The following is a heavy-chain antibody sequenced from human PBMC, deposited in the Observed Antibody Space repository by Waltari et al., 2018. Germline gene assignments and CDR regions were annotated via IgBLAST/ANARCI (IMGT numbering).Heavy chain of an antibody. D-gene: IGHD3-16*02. J-gene: IGHJ4*02. Sequence: QVQLQQWGAGLLKPSETLSLTCAVYGGSFSGYYWSWIRKPPGKGLEWIGEINHSGSTNYNPSIKSRVTISVDTSKNQFSLKLSSVTAADTAVYYCARPYWGSYRKGPFDYWGQGTLVTVSS. V-gene: IGHV4-34*01. CDR1: GGSFSGYY. CDR3: ARPYWGSYRKGPFDY. CDR2: INHSGST.